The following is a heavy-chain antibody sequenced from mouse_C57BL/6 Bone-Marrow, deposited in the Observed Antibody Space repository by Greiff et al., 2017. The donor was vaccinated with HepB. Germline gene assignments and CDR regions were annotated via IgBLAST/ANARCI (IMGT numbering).Heavy chain of an antibody. CDR2: LSNGGGST. D-gene: IGHD2-4*01. Sequence: EVHLVESGGGLVQPGGSLKLSCAASGFTFSDYYMYWVRQTPEKRLEWVAYLSNGGGSTYYPDTVKGRLTISRDNAKNTLYLQMSRLKSEDTAMYYCAREGLRPGFAYWGQGTLVTVSA. CDR1: GFTFSDYY. J-gene: IGHJ3*01. CDR3: AREGLRPGFAY. V-gene: IGHV5-12*01.